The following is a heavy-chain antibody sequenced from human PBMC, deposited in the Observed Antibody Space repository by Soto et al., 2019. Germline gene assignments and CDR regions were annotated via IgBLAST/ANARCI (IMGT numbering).Heavy chain of an antibody. J-gene: IGHJ4*02. Sequence: GGSLSLSCTASGFPVSSNDMSWVRQAPGKGLEWVSVIYSGGSTYYADSVKGRFTISRDNSKNTLYLQMNSLRAEDAALYYCARGDFHAYGIFDSWGQGILVTVSS. V-gene: IGHV3-53*01. CDR2: IYSGGST. D-gene: IGHD3-10*01. CDR1: GFPVSSND. CDR3: ARGDFHAYGIFDS.